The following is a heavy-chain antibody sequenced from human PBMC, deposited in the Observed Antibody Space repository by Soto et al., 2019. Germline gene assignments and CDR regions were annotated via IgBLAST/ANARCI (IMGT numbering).Heavy chain of an antibody. CDR2: ISSSGSTI. V-gene: IGHV3-11*01. CDR3: AREWYYDSSGYYYVASYGMDV. D-gene: IGHD3-22*01. CDR1: GFTFSDYY. Sequence: PGGSLRLSCATSGFTFSDYYMSWIRPGPGQGLGRVSYISSSGSTIYYADSVKGRFTISRDNAKNSLYLQMNSLRAEDTAVYYCAREWYYDSSGYYYVASYGMDVWGQGTTVTVSS. J-gene: IGHJ6*02.